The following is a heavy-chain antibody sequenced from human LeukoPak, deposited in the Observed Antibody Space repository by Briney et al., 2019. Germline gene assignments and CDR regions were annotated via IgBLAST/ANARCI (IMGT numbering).Heavy chain of an antibody. CDR3: ARGFTHRMYYSQGGDAFDI. D-gene: IGHD3-10*01. CDR1: GYTFTSYG. CDR2: ISAYNGNT. V-gene: IGHV1-18*01. J-gene: IGHJ3*02. Sequence: AASVKVSCKASGYTFTSYGISWVRQAPGQGLEWMGWISAYNGNTNYAQKLQGRVTMTTDTSTSTAYMELRSLRSDDTAVYYCARGFTHRMYYSQGGDAFDIWGQGTMVTVSS.